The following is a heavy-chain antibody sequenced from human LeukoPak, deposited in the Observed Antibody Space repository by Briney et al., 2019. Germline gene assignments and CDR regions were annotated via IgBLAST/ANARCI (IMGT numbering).Heavy chain of an antibody. CDR1: GFTFSSYG. Sequence: GRSLRLSCAASGFTFSSYGMHWVRQAPGKGLEWVTVIWYDGSNKYYADSVKGRFTISRDNSKNTLYLQMNSLRAEDTAVYYCARVPYCSSTSCYRYYFDYWGQGTLVTVSS. CDR2: IWYDGSNK. J-gene: IGHJ4*02. CDR3: ARVPYCSSTSCYRYYFDY. D-gene: IGHD2-2*01. V-gene: IGHV3-33*01.